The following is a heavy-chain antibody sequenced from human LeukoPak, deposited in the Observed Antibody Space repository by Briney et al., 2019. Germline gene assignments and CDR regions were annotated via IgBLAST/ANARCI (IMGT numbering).Heavy chain of an antibody. Sequence: GGSLRLSCAASGFTFSTYAMTWVRQAPGKGLEWVSGINSNGDEIYYADSVRGRFTISRENSKNTLYLQMNSLRAEDTAVYYCATARGLTTVTQGFDYWGQGTLVTVSS. CDR2: INSNGDEI. J-gene: IGHJ4*02. CDR1: GFTFSTYA. CDR3: ATARGLTTVTQGFDY. V-gene: IGHV3-23*01. D-gene: IGHD4-17*01.